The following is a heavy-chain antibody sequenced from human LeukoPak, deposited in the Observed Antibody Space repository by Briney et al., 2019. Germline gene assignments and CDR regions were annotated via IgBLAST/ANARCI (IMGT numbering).Heavy chain of an antibody. D-gene: IGHD1-26*01. J-gene: IGHJ4*02. V-gene: IGHV3-23*01. CDR1: GFTFTSYA. CDR3: AKYSGSYYYPPNWDS. Sequence: GGSLRLSCAASGFTFTSYAMNWVRQAPGKGLEWVSTISGSGSSTYYVDSVKGRFTLSRDYPKNTLYLQMNSLRAEDTAVYFCAKYSGSYYYPPNWDSWGQGTLVTVSS. CDR2: ISGSGSST.